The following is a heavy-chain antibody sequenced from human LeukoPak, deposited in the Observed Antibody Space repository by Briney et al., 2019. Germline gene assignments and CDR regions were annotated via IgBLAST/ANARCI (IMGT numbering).Heavy chain of an antibody. CDR3: ARGPPTVTVYYYYYYYMDV. CDR1: GFTFSSYS. Sequence: GGSLRLSCAASGFTFSSYSMNWVRQAPGKGLEWVSSISSSSSYTYYADSVKGRFTISRDNAKNSLYLQMNSLRAEDTAVYYCARGPPTVTVYYYYYYYMDVWGKGTTVTVSS. J-gene: IGHJ6*03. CDR2: ISSSSSYT. V-gene: IGHV3-21*01. D-gene: IGHD4-11*01.